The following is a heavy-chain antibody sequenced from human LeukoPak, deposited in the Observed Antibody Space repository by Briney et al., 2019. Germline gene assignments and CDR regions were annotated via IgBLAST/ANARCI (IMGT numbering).Heavy chain of an antibody. CDR1: GGSITSSSYY. CDR3: ARGHPLFDY. J-gene: IGHJ4*02. Sequence: PSETLSLTCTVSGGSITSSSYYWGWIRQPPGKGLQWIGSFYYSGSTYYNPSLKSRVTIYVDTSKNQFSLKLSSVTAADTAVYYCARGHPLFDYWGQGTLVTVSS. V-gene: IGHV4-39*07. CDR2: FYYSGST.